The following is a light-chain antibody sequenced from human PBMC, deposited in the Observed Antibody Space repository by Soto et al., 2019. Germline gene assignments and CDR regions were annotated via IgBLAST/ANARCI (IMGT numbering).Light chain of an antibody. CDR2: AAS. V-gene: IGKV1-6*01. CDR3: LQDYNYPRT. CDR1: QGIRND. Sequence: AIQMTQSPSSLSASVGDRVTITCRASQGIRNDLGWFQQKPGKDPKLLIYAASSLQSGVPSRFSGSGSGTDFTLTISSLQPEDFATYYCLQDYNYPRTFGQGTKVEIK. J-gene: IGKJ1*01.